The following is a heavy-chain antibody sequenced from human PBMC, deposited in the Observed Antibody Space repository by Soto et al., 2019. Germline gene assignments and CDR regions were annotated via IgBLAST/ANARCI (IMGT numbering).Heavy chain of an antibody. CDR1: GYTFTSYG. CDR3: ARDRVKMATIPDFDY. CDR2: ISAYNGNT. Sequence: ASVKVSCKASGYTFTSYGISWVRQAPGQGLEWMGWISAYNGNTNYAQKLQGRVTMTTDTSTSTAYMELRSLRSDDTAVYYCARDRVKMATIPDFDYWGQGTLVTVSS. J-gene: IGHJ4*02. V-gene: IGHV1-18*01. D-gene: IGHD5-12*01.